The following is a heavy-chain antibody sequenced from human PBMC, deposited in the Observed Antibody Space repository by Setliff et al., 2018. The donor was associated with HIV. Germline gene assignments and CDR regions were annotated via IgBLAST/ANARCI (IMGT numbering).Heavy chain of an antibody. CDR3: ARHPAEGSGSYAALKRYFDL. CDR2: IHYSGST. D-gene: IGHD3-10*01. Sequence: SETLSLTCTVSGASIGSSTYYWGCIRQPPGKGLEWIGSIHYSGSTYYNPSLKSRVTISRDTSKNHFSLKLSSVTAADTAIYYCARHPAEGSGSYAALKRYFDLWGRGTLVTVSS. CDR1: GASIGSSTYY. V-gene: IGHV4-39*01. J-gene: IGHJ2*01.